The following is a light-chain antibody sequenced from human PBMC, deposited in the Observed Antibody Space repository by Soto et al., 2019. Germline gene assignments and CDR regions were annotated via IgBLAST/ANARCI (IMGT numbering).Light chain of an antibody. CDR3: QHYGSSPPIT. Sequence: DIVLTQSPGTLSLNPGERATLYCRASQSVRSTSLAWYQQKPGQAPRLLIYGASSRATGIPDRFSGGGSGTDFTLTISRLEPEDFAMYYCQHYGSSPPITFGQGTLLEI. CDR2: GAS. CDR1: QSVRSTS. V-gene: IGKV3-20*01. J-gene: IGKJ5*01.